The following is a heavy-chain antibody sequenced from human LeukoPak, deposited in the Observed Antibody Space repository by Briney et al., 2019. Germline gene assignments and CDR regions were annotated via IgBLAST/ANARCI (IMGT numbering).Heavy chain of an antibody. CDR1: GGSISSYY. CDR2: IYTSGST. Sequence: SETLSLTCTVSGGSISSYYWSWIRQPAGKGLEWIGRIYTSGSTYYNPSLKSRVTISVDTSKNQFSLKLSSVTAADTAVYYCARLAARPGKYYFDYWGQGTLVTVSS. V-gene: IGHV4-4*07. J-gene: IGHJ4*02. CDR3: ARLAARPGKYYFDY. D-gene: IGHD6-6*01.